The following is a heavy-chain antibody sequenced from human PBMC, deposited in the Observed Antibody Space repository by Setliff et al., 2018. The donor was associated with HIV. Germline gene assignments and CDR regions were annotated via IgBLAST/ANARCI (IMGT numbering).Heavy chain of an antibody. CDR3: ARESLNLGELSSNPDASDI. CDR2: VYYRGIT. V-gene: IGHV4-39*02. Sequence: PSETLSLTCTVSGGSLTSSSYYWGWIRQPPGKGLEWLGLVYYRGITFYSPSLKSPVTISIGTSKSQFSLRLSSVTAADTAVYYCARESLNLGELSSNPDASDIWGQGTMVTVS. D-gene: IGHD3-16*02. CDR1: GGSLTSSSYY. J-gene: IGHJ3*02.